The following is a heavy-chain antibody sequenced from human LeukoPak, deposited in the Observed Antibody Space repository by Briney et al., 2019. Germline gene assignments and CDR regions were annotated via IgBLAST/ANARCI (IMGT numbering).Heavy chain of an antibody. Sequence: GGSLRLSCAASGFTFSSYAMSWVRQAPGKGLEWVSAISGSGDSTYYGDSVKGRFTISRDNSKNTLYLQMNSLRAEDTAVYYCVKTRPLDSSSWSHGDYWGQGTLVTVSS. CDR3: VKTRPLDSSSWSHGDY. CDR2: ISGSGDST. V-gene: IGHV3-23*01. D-gene: IGHD6-13*01. CDR1: GFTFSSYA. J-gene: IGHJ4*02.